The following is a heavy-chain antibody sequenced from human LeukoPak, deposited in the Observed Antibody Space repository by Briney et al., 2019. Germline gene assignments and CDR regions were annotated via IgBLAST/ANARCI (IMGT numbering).Heavy chain of an antibody. CDR2: ITASGTAM. CDR3: ATVYSSSPLRPMDV. Sequence: GGSLRLSCAASGFTFSSYSMNWVRQAPGKGLEWVSHITASGTAMFYADSVKGRFTISRDNSKNTLYLQMNSLRAEDTAVYYCATVYSSSPLRPMDVWGQGTTVTVSS. J-gene: IGHJ6*02. D-gene: IGHD2-2*01. CDR1: GFTFSSYS. V-gene: IGHV3-23*01.